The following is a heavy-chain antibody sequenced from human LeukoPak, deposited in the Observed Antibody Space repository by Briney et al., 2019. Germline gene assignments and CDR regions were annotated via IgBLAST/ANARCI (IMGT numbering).Heavy chain of an antibody. CDR1: GYTFTSYY. CDR3: ARDRELSSSWCELSVVGFDY. CDR2: INPSGGST. V-gene: IGHV1-46*01. Sequence: ASVKVSCKASGYTFTSYYMHWVRQAPGQGLEWMGIINPSGGSTSYAQKFQGRVTMTRDMSTSTVYMELSSLRSEDTAVYYCARDRELSSSWCELSVVGFDYWGQGTLVTVSS. D-gene: IGHD6-13*01. J-gene: IGHJ4*02.